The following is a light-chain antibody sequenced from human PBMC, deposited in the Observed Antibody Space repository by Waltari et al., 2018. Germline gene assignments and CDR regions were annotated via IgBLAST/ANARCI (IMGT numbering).Light chain of an antibody. Sequence: DIVMTQSPDSVAVSLGERATINCKSSQSVLHTSNNKSHLAWYQQKPGQPPTLLIYWAATGESGAPDRCSGSRSGKDFPSTINCLQAEEVAVYYCQQYSSTPLTFGEGTKVEIK. CDR2: WAA. V-gene: IGKV4-1*01. CDR1: QSVLHTSNNKSH. CDR3: QQYSSTPLT. J-gene: IGKJ4*01.